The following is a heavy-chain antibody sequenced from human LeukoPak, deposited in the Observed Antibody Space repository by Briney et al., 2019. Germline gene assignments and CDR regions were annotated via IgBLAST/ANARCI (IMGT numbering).Heavy chain of an antibody. V-gene: IGHV1-8*01. CDR3: ARRGDYDTYYYYMDV. J-gene: IGHJ6*03. Sequence: ASVKVSCKASGYTFTSYDINWVRQATGQGLEWMGWMNPNSGNTGYAQKFQGRVTTTRSTSISTAYMELSSLRSEDTAVYYCARRGDYDTYYYYMDVWGKGTTVTVSS. CDR1: GYTFTSYD. D-gene: IGHD3-9*01. CDR2: MNPNSGNT.